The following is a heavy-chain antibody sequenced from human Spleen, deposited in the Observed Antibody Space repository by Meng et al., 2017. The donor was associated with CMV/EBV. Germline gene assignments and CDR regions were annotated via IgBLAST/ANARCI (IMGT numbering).Heavy chain of an antibody. CDR1: GSTEECCG. Sequence: GSDSGSTEECCGVSWEQQAAGQGLGWRNKISPILSMANYAQKIRGRVTITADKTTSTACMKLSSLGAEDTDVYYGARVWDCGDKLDYWGQGTLVTVSS. CDR3: ARVWDCGDKLDY. V-gene: IGHV1-69*04. J-gene: IGHJ4*02. D-gene: IGHD4-17*01. CDR2: ISPILSMA.